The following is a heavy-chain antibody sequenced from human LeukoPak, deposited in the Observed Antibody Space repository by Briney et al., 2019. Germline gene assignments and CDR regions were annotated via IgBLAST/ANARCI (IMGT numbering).Heavy chain of an antibody. CDR3: ARVMFSVAGTKFDY. CDR1: GGSISSSSYN. CDR2: IYYSGTT. V-gene: IGHV4-39*01. D-gene: IGHD6-19*01. J-gene: IGHJ4*02. Sequence: PSETLSLTCIVSGGSISSSSYNWGWIRQPPGKGLEWIGSIYYSGTTYYNPSLKSRLTISVDTSKNQFSLNLSSVTAADTAVYYCARVMFSVAGTKFDYWGQGTLVTVSS.